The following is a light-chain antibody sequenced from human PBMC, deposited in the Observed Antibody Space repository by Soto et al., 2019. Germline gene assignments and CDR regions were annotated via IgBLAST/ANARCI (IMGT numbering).Light chain of an antibody. V-gene: IGLV4-69*01. CDR3: QTWGTGIHVV. Sequence: QLVLPQSPSASASLGASVKLTCTLSSGHSRYAIAWHQQQPEKGPRYLMKLDSDGSHTKGDAIPDRFSGSSSGAERYLTISSLQSEDEADYYCQTWGTGIHVVFGGGTKVTVL. CDR1: SGHSRYA. J-gene: IGLJ2*01. CDR2: LDSDGSH.